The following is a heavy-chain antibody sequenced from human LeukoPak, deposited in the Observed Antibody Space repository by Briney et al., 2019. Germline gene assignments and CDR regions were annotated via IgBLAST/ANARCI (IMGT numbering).Heavy chain of an antibody. CDR1: GGSFSGYF. J-gene: IGHJ6*03. Sequence: SETLSLTGAVYGGSFSGYFWSWTRQSPGKGLEWIGEVSQSGGANYNPSLKSRVTMSGAPSKNQFSLNLSSVTAADTAVYYCARHGRRYRSSFNHYSYMDVWGKGTTVIVSS. V-gene: IGHV4-34*01. CDR3: ARHGRRYRSSFNHYSYMDV. CDR2: VSQSGGA. D-gene: IGHD6-13*01.